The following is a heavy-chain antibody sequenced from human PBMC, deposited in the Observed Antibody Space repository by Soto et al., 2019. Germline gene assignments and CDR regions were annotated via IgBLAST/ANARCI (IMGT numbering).Heavy chain of an antibody. Sequence: GGSLRLSCVASGITFGSRAMSWVRQAPGEGLEWVSTITDTGGDTKYADSVRGRFTMSRDNSHNTLYLQVHSLTAEDTAVYYCAKDRRAGGNSAFYFDFWGQGAQVTVS. D-gene: IGHD3-16*01. CDR1: GITFGSRA. CDR3: AKDRRAGGNSAFYFDF. CDR2: ITDTGGDT. V-gene: IGHV3-23*01. J-gene: IGHJ4*02.